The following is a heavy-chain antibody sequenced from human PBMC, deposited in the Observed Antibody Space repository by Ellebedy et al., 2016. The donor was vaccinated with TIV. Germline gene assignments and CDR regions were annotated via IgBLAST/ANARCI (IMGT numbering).Heavy chain of an antibody. CDR1: GYTFTGYP. J-gene: IGHJ5*02. CDR2: ININTGNP. Sequence: ASVKVSCKASGYTFTGYPMNWVRQAPGQGLEWLGWININTGNPTYTQGFTGRFVFSLDTSVSTAYLQISGLRAEDTAIYYCARAPCSSSTCYLRGSFDPWGQGTLVTVSS. V-gene: IGHV7-4-1*02. D-gene: IGHD2-2*01. CDR3: ARAPCSSSTCYLRGSFDP.